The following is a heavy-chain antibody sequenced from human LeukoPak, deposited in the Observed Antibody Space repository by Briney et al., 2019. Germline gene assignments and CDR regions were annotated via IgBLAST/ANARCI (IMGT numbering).Heavy chain of an antibody. CDR2: INDADTTT. CDR3: VRNQWVEQYWYFDL. D-gene: IGHD1/OR15-1a*01. J-gene: IGHJ2*01. Sequence: PGGSLRLSCAAPGFTFRNYAMSWVRQAPGKGLEWVSGINDADTTTLYADSVKGRFTISRDNPKNALSLQMNSLGAEDTAVYYCVRNQWVEQYWYFDLWGRGTLVTVSS. V-gene: IGHV3-23*01. CDR1: GFTFRNYA.